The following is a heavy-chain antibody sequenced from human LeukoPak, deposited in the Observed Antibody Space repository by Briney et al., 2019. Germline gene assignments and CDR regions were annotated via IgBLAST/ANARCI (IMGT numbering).Heavy chain of an antibody. CDR3: AGDLISGSGSLGY. V-gene: IGHV3-74*01. CDR1: GFTFDDYA. Sequence: GRSLRLSCAASGFTFDDYAMHWVRQAPGKGLVWVSRINTNGSPTQYADSVKGRFTISRDNAKNTLYLQMNSLRAEDTAVYYCAGDLISGSGSLGYWGQGTLVTVSS. J-gene: IGHJ4*02. CDR2: INTNGSPT. D-gene: IGHD3-10*01.